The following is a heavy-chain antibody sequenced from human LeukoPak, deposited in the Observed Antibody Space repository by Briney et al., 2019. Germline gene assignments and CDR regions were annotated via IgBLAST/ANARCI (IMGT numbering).Heavy chain of an antibody. J-gene: IGHJ4*02. CDR3: ARGPAVGATIGY. CDR2: ISYDGSNK. CDR1: GFTFSSYA. Sequence: GGSLRLSCAASGFTFSSYAMHWVRQAPGKGLEWVAVISYDGSNKYYADSVKDRFTISRDNSKNTLYLQMNSLRAEDTAVYYCARGPAVGATIGYWGQGTLVTVSS. V-gene: IGHV3-30-3*01. D-gene: IGHD1-26*01.